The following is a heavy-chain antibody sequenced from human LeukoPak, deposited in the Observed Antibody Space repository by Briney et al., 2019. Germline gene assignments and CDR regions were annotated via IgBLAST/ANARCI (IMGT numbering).Heavy chain of an antibody. J-gene: IGHJ6*03. CDR1: GGSISSGSYY. CDR3: AREGVAAAAHYYYYMDV. V-gene: IGHV4-61*02. D-gene: IGHD6-13*01. CDR2: IYTSGST. Sequence: SQTLSLTCTVSGGSISSGSYYWSWIRQPAGKGLEWIGRIYTSGSTNYNPSLKSRVTISVDTSKNQFSLKLSSVTAADTAVYYCAREGVAAAAHYYYYMDVWGKGTTVTISS.